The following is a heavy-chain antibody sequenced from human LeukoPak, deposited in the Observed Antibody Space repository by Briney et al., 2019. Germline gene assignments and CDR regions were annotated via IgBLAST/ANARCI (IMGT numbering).Heavy chain of an antibody. Sequence: ASVNVSCKASGGTFSRYAISWVRQAPGQGLEWMGGIIPIFGTANYAQKFQGRVTITADESTSTAYMELSSLRSEDTAVYYCARDTDYSSTGCHGAFDIWGQRTMVTVSS. D-gene: IGHD2-2*01. J-gene: IGHJ3*02. V-gene: IGHV1-69*13. CDR1: GGTFSRYA. CDR2: IIPIFGTA. CDR3: ARDTDYSSTGCHGAFDI.